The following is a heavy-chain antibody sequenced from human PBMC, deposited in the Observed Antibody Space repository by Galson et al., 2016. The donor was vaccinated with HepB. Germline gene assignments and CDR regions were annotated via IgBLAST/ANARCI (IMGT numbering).Heavy chain of an antibody. V-gene: IGHV1-18*01. CDR2: TSAYNDKT. D-gene: IGHD3-16*01. J-gene: IGHJ4*02. Sequence: SVKVSCKASGYTFTSYGIYWLRQAPGQGLEWMGWTSAYNDKTNYAQNFQGRVTMTTDTFTRTAYMELRSLRSHDAAIYYCARVHAPDGLWPEGYADYWGQGTLVSVSS. CDR1: GYTFTSYG. CDR3: ARVHAPDGLWPEGYADY.